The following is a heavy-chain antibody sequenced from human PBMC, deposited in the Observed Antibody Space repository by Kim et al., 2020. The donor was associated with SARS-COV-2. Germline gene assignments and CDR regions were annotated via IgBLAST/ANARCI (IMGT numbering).Heavy chain of an antibody. J-gene: IGHJ5*02. D-gene: IGHD3-3*01. V-gene: IGHV4-59*09. Sequence: SPKSRVTISVDTSKNQFSLKLSSVTAADTAVYYWARGRSIFGVVTAPFDPWGQGTLVTVSS. CDR3: ARGRSIFGVVTAPFDP.